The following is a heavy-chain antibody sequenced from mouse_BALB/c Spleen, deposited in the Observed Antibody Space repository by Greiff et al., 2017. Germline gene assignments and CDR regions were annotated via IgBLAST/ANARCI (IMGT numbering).Heavy chain of an antibody. D-gene: IGHD2-3*01. CDR1: GFSLTSYG. CDR3: ARPSIYDGYPFAY. CDR2: IWSGGST. Sequence: VKLMESGPGLVQPSQSLSITCTVSGFSLTSYGVHWVRQSPGKGLEWLGVIWSGGSTDYNAAFISRLSISKDNSKSQVFFKMNSLQANDTAIYYCARPSIYDGYPFAYWGQGTLVTVSA. J-gene: IGHJ3*01. V-gene: IGHV2-2*02.